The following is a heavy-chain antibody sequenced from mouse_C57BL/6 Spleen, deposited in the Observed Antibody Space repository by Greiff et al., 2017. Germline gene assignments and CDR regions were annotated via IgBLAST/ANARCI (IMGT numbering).Heavy chain of an antibody. CDR3: ARAATMVTHYYAMDY. V-gene: IGHV5-16*01. D-gene: IGHD2-2*01. J-gene: IGHJ4*01. CDR1: GFTFSDYY. Sequence: EVQGVESEGGLVQPGSSMKLSCTASGFTFSDYYMAWVRQVPEKGLEWVANINYDGSSTYYLDSLKSRFIISRDNAKNILYRQMSSLKSEDTATYYCARAATMVTHYYAMDYWGQGTSVTVSS. CDR2: INYDGSST.